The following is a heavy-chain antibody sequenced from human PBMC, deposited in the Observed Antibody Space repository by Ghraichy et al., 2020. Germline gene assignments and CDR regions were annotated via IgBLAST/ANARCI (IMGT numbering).Heavy chain of an antibody. Sequence: GGSLRLSCVASGITFTTSGMSWVRQAPGKGLECVSIISGSGADTYYADSVMGRFTISRDNSKNMVYLQMSSLRAEDTALYYCAKRWISGGGAFDYWGQGTLVTVSS. V-gene: IGHV3-23*01. CDR1: GITFTTSG. D-gene: IGHD2-2*03. CDR2: ISGSGADT. CDR3: AKRWISGGGAFDY. J-gene: IGHJ4*02.